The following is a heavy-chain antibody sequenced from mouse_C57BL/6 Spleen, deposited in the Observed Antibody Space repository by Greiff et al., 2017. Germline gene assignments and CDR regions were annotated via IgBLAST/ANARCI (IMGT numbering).Heavy chain of an antibody. CDR1: GFTFSSYA. CDR3: ARDHYSNYVGFAY. D-gene: IGHD2-5*01. J-gene: IGHJ3*01. CDR2: ISDGGSYT. V-gene: IGHV5-4*01. Sequence: EVKLVESGGGLVKPGGSLKLSCAASGFTFSSYAMSWVRQTPEKRLEWVATISDGGSYTYYPDNVKGRFTISRDNAKNNLYLQMSHLKSEDTAMYYCARDHYSNYVGFAYWGQGTLVTVSA.